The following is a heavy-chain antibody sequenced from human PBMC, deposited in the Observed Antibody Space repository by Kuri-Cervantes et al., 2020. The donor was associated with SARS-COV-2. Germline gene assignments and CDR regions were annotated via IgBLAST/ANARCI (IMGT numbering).Heavy chain of an antibody. CDR1: GFTFDDYA. Sequence: GGSLRLSCAASGFTFDDYAMHWVRQAPGKGLEWVSGISWNSGSIGYADSVKGRFTISRDNAKNSLFLQMNSLSAEDTAFYYCAKDMSSDGKYYFDYWGQGTLVTVSS. CDR3: AKDMSSDGKYYFDY. J-gene: IGHJ4*02. V-gene: IGHV3-9*01. CDR2: ISWNSGSI. D-gene: IGHD1-14*01.